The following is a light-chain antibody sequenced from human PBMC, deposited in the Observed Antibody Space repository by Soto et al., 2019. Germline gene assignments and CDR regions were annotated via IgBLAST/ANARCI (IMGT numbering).Light chain of an antibody. CDR1: QSVSSN. Sequence: EIVMTQSPATLSVSPGERATLSCRASQSVSSNLAWYQQKPGQAPRLLIYGASTRATGIPARFSGSGSGTVFFLTFSSLRAEDFAVYYCQHQGTFGQGTKVDFK. J-gene: IGKJ1*01. CDR3: QHQGT. CDR2: GAS. V-gene: IGKV3-15*01.